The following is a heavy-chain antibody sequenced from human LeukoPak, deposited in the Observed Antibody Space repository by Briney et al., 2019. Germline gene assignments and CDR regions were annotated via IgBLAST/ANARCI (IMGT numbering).Heavy chain of an antibody. J-gene: IGHJ5*02. V-gene: IGHV4-39*07. CDR3: ARGKPRGDTNWLDP. CDR1: GGSISSSSYY. D-gene: IGHD3-10*01. CDR2: IYYSGST. Sequence: SETLSLTCTVSGGSISSSSYYWGWIRQPPGKGLEWIGSIYYSGSTYYNPSLKSRVTISVDTSKNQFSLKLSSVTAADTAVYYCARGKPRGDTNWLDPWGQGTLVTVSS.